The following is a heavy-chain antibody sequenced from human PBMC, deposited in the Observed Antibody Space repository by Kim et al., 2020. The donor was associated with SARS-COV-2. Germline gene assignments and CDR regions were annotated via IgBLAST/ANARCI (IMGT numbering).Heavy chain of an antibody. CDR2: IYPGDSDT. D-gene: IGHD6-13*01. CDR1: GYSFTNYW. CDR3: ARQNTYGSPIDY. J-gene: IGHJ4*02. Sequence: GESLKISCKGSGYSFTNYWIGWVRQIPGKGLEWMALIYPGDSDTRYSPSFQGQVTISADKSITTAYLHWSNLKASDTAMYYCARQNTYGSPIDYWGQGTLLTVS. V-gene: IGHV5-51*01.